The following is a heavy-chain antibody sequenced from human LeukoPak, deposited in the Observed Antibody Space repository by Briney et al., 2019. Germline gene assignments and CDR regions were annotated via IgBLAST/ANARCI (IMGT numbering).Heavy chain of an antibody. D-gene: IGHD2/OR15-2a*01. Sequence: GGSLRLSCAASGFTSGSYWMHWVRQAPGKGLVWVSRINTDGGSTTYADSVKGRFTISRDNAKNTLYLQMNSLRAEDTAVYYCANSRILSGHSIEYWGQGTLVTVSS. V-gene: IGHV3-74*01. CDR3: ANSRILSGHSIEY. J-gene: IGHJ4*02. CDR1: GFTSGSYW. CDR2: INTDGGST.